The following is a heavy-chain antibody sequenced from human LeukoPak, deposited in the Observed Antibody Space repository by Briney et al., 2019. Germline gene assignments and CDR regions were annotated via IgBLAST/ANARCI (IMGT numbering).Heavy chain of an antibody. J-gene: IGHJ4*02. CDR2: IYYNGNT. D-gene: IGHD1-26*01. CDR3: AMWEPELYFDY. V-gene: IGHV4-39*07. CDR1: GGSITINGYY. Sequence: PSETLSLTCIVSGGSITINGYYWAWVRQPPGKGLEWIGSIYYNGNTYYNPSLKSRVTISVDTSKNQFSLKLSSVTAADTAVYYCAMWEPELYFDYWGQGTLVTVSS.